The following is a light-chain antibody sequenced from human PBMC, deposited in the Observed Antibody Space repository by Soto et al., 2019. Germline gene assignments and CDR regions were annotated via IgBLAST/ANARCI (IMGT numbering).Light chain of an antibody. CDR1: SSDVGLYNL. V-gene: IGLV2-23*02. Sequence: QSALPQPASVSGSPGQSITISCTGTSSDVGLYNLVSWYQQHPGKAPKLMIHEVSKRPSGVSSRFSGSKSGNTASLTISGLQADDEADYYCCSYAGSSTYVFGTGTKVTVL. CDR2: EVS. J-gene: IGLJ1*01. CDR3: CSYAGSSTYV.